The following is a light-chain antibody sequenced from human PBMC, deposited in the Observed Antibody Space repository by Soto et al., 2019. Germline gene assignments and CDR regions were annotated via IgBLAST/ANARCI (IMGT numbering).Light chain of an antibody. CDR2: DTS. Sequence: DIQMTQSPSSLSASFGDRITITCQASQDIRKYLNWYQQKPGKAPNLLIYDTSNLETGVPSRFSGSASGTDSTFTISSLKPEDIATYYCQQYDNLVTFGGGTKVDIK. V-gene: IGKV1-33*01. J-gene: IGKJ4*01. CDR1: QDIRKY. CDR3: QQYDNLVT.